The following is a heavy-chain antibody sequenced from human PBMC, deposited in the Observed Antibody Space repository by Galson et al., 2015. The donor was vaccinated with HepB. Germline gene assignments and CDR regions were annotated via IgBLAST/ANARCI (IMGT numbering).Heavy chain of an antibody. D-gene: IGHD5-18*01. J-gene: IGHJ4*02. V-gene: IGHV3-23*01. CDR1: GFTFSSYA. Sequence: SLRLSCAASGFTFSSYAMNWVRQAPGKGLEWVSTITASGGSTYYAASVKGRFTISRDNSKNTLYLQMGSLRAEDTAVYYCAKDAFWGLQLWFDYWGQGTLVTVSS. CDR3: AKDAFWGLQLWFDY. CDR2: ITASGGST.